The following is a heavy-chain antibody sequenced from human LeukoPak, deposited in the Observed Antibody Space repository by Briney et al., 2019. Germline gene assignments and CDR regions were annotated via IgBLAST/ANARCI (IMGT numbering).Heavy chain of an antibody. CDR1: GFTFSSYA. J-gene: IGHJ5*02. V-gene: IGHV3-30*04. D-gene: IGHD6-13*01. CDR2: ISYDGSNK. Sequence: GGSLRLSCAASGFTFSSYAMHWVRQAPGKGLEWVAVISYDGSNKYYADSVEGRFTISRDNSKNTLYLQMNSLRAEDTAVHYCARNVAAAGYGNWFDPWGQGTLVTVSS. CDR3: ARNVAAAGYGNWFDP.